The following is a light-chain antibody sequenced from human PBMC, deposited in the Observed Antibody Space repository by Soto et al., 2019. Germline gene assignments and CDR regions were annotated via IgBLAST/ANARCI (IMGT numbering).Light chain of an antibody. V-gene: IGLV2-11*01. Sequence: QSALTQPRSVSGSPGQSVTISCTGTDRDVGNYNYVSWYQQHPGKAPKVIIYDVTKRPAGVPGRFSGSKSGSTASLIISGLQSEDEATYYCSSCTSSNTLYVFGSGTKSPS. CDR2: DVT. CDR3: SSCTSSNTLYV. CDR1: DRDVGNYNY. J-gene: IGLJ1*01.